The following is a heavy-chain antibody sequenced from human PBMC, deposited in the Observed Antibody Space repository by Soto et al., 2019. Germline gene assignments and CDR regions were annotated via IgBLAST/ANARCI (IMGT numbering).Heavy chain of an antibody. D-gene: IGHD6-19*01. Sequence: EVQLVESGGGLVQPGGSLRLSCAASGFTVSSNYMSWVRQAPGKGLEWVSVIYSGGSTYYADSVKGRFTISRHNSKNTLYLQMNSLRAEDSAVYYWARGRWESGSRVAGIFGYWCQETLVTVCS. CDR3: ARGRWESGSRVAGIFGY. CDR1: GFTVSSNY. J-gene: IGHJ4*02. V-gene: IGHV3-53*04. CDR2: IYSGGST.